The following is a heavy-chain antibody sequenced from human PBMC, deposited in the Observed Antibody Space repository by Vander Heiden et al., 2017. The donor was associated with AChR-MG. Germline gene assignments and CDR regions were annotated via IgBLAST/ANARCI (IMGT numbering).Heavy chain of an antibody. Sequence: QITLKESGPTLVKPTQTLTLTCTFSGFSLSTSGVGVGWIRPPPGKALEWLALIYWDDDKRYIPSLKSRLTITKDTSKNQVVLTMTNMDPVDTATYYCAQGRLEWLFSHHITELKPSNWFDPWGQGTLVTVSS. D-gene: IGHD3-3*01. CDR3: AQGRLEWLFSHHITELKPSNWFDP. CDR2: IYWDDDK. CDR1: GFSLSTSGVG. J-gene: IGHJ5*02. V-gene: IGHV2-5*02.